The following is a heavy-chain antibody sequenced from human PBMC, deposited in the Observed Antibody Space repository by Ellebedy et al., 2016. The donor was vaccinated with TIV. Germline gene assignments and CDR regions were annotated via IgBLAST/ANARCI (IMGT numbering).Heavy chain of an antibody. J-gene: IGHJ2*01. CDR3: ARGIRSWYFDL. CDR2: ISSSSSYI. CDR1: GFTFSNYS. V-gene: IGHV3-21*01. D-gene: IGHD2-15*01. Sequence: GGSLRLSXAASGFTFSNYSMNWVRQAPGKGLEWVSSISSSSSYIYYADSVKGRFTISRDNAKNSLYLQMNSLRAEDTAVYYCARGIRSWYFDLWGRGTLVTVSS.